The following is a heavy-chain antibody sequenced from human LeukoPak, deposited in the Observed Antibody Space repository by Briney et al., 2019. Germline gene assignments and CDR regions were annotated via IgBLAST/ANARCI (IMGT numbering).Heavy chain of an antibody. J-gene: IGHJ4*02. Sequence: GGSLRLSCAASGFTFSNYVMSWVRQAPGKGLEWVSIVSGSGGGTYYADSVKGRFTFSRDNSKNSLYMQMSGLRAEDTAVYYCARVLGDFWSGYSHWGQGTLVTVSA. D-gene: IGHD3-3*01. CDR3: ARVLGDFWSGYSH. V-gene: IGHV3-23*01. CDR2: VSGSGGGT. CDR1: GFTFSNYV.